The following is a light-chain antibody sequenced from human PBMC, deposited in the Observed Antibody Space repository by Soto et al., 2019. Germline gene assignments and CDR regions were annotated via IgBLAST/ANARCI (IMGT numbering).Light chain of an antibody. Sequence: DIVMTQSPDSLAVSLGERATINCKSSQPVLSRSNNKNYLSWYQQKPGQPPKLLISWASTRESGVPDRFSGSGSGTDFTLTISTLLAEDVAVYYCQQYDSAPWAFGQGTKVEIQ. CDR3: QQYDSAPWA. J-gene: IGKJ1*01. V-gene: IGKV4-1*01. CDR1: QPVLSRSNNKNY. CDR2: WAS.